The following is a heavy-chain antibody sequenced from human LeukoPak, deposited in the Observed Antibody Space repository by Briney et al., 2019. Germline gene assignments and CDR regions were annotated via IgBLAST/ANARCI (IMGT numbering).Heavy chain of an antibody. CDR2: ISAYNGNT. D-gene: IGHD3-3*01. J-gene: IGHJ4*02. V-gene: IGHV1-18*01. CDR1: GGTFSSYA. Sequence: ASVKVSCKAAGGTFSSYAISWVRQAPGQGLEWMGWISAYNGNTNYAQKLQGRVTMTTDTSTSTAYMELRSLRSDDTAVYYCARVNDFWSGYLNSFDYWGQGTLVTVSS. CDR3: ARVNDFWSGYLNSFDY.